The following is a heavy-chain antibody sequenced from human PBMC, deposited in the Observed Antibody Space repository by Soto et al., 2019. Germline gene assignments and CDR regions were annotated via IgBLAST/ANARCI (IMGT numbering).Heavy chain of an antibody. Sequence: GGSLRLSCTASGFTFSHFAMAWVRQIPGKGLQWVSGVSGSGGLTYHTESVKGRFTISRDNSRNTLYLQMNSLRGEDTAVYYCAKETTPHPSRSLDFWGQGIMVTVSS. D-gene: IGHD1-1*01. J-gene: IGHJ4*02. V-gene: IGHV3-23*01. CDR3: AKETTPHPSRSLDF. CDR1: GFTFSHFA. CDR2: VSGSGGLT.